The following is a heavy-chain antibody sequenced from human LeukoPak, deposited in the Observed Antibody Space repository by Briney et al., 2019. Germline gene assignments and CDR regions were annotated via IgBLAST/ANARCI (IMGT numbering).Heavy chain of an antibody. CDR3: ARPSAFDI. V-gene: IGHV4-34*01. CDR1: GGSISSYY. Sequence: SETLSLTCTVSGGSISSYYWSWIRQPPGKGLEWIGEINHSGSTNYNPSLKSRVTISVDTSKNQFSLKLSSVTAADTAVYYCARPSAFDIWGQGTMVTVSS. CDR2: INHSGST. J-gene: IGHJ3*02.